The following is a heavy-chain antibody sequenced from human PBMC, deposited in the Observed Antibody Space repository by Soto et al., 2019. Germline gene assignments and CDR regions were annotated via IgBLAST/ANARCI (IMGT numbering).Heavy chain of an antibody. V-gene: IGHV4-31*03. D-gene: IGHD6-6*01. Sequence: PSETLSLTCTVSGGSISSGGYYWSWIRQHPGKGLEWIGYIYYSGSTYYNPSLKSRVTISVDTSKNQFSLKLSSVTAADTAVYYFARVEGIAARPALIDYWGQGTLVTVSS. CDR3: ARVEGIAARPALIDY. CDR2: IYYSGST. CDR1: GGSISSGGYY. J-gene: IGHJ4*02.